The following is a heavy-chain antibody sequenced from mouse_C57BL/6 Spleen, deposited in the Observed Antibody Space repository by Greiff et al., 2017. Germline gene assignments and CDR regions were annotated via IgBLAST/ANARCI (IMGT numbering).Heavy chain of an antibody. CDR2: IDPENGDT. Sequence: VQLQQSGAELVRPGASVKLSCTASGFNIKDDYMHWVKQRPEQGLEWIGWIDPENGDTECASKFQGKATITADTSSNTAYLQLSSLTSEDTAVYYCTTADGSWFAYWGQGTLVTVSA. J-gene: IGHJ3*01. V-gene: IGHV14-4*01. D-gene: IGHD3-3*01. CDR3: TTADGSWFAY. CDR1: GFNIKDDY.